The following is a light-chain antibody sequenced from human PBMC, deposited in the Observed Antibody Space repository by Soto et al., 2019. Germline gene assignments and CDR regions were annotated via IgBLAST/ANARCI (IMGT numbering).Light chain of an antibody. CDR1: QGISRY. CDR3: QQYYSYPRT. V-gene: IGKV1-8*01. Sequence: AIRMTQSPSSLSASTGDRVTITCRASQGISRYLAWYQQKPGKAPKLLIYAASTLQSGVPSRFSGSGSGTDFTLTISCLQSEDFATYYCQQYYSYPRTVGQGTKVEIK. CDR2: AAS. J-gene: IGKJ1*01.